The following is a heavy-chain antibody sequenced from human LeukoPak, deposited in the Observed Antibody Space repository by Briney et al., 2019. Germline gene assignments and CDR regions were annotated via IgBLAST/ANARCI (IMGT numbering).Heavy chain of an antibody. CDR2: IYYSGST. CDR3: ARGPLTDPYYYYYGMDV. CDR1: GGSISSYY. V-gene: IGHV4-59*01. J-gene: IGHJ6*02. Sequence: SETLSLTCTVSGGSISSYYWSWIRQPPGKGLEWIGYIYYSGSTNYNPSLKSRVTISVDTSKNQFSLKLSSVTAADTAVYYCARGPLTDPYYYYYGMDVWGQGTTVTVSS.